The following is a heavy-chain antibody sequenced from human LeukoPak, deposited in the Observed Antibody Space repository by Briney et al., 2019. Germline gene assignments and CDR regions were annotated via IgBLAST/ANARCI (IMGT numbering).Heavy chain of an antibody. D-gene: IGHD1-26*01. Sequence: GGSLRLSCAASGFTFSSYAMNWVRQAPGKGLEWVSSITRSSSYIYYADSVKGRFTISRDNAKNSLFLQVNSLRAEDTALYYCATSGSGGNYPLDYWGQGTLVTVSS. J-gene: IGHJ4*02. CDR1: GFTFSSYA. CDR2: ITRSSSYI. CDR3: ATSGSGGNYPLDY. V-gene: IGHV3-21*01.